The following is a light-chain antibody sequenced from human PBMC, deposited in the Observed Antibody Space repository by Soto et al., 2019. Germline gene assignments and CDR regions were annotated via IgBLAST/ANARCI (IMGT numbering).Light chain of an antibody. CDR1: QNIENY. CDR3: QQSYCRPRT. CDR2: VAH. J-gene: IGKJ1*01. V-gene: IGKV1-39*01. Sequence: IPLTQSHSSLSASVGDSVTITGRASQNIENYVNWYQVKPGKAPKLLLSVAHGFQGDVPSYCSGSGAGTDFTLTTSILPQEDFATYYCQQSYCRPRTFGEGTKVDIK.